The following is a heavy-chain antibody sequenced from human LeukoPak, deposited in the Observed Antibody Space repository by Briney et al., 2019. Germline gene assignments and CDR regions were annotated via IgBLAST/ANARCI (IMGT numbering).Heavy chain of an antibody. CDR1: GGSISSYY. J-gene: IGHJ6*02. V-gene: IGHV4-59*08. CDR2: IYYSGST. Sequence: SETLSLTCPVSGGSISSYYWSWIRQPPGKGLEWIGYIYYSGSTNYNPSLKSRVTISVDTSKNQFSLKLSSVTAADTAVYYCARYGSGSYSFGMDVWGRGTTVTVSS. D-gene: IGHD3-10*01. CDR3: ARYGSGSYSFGMDV.